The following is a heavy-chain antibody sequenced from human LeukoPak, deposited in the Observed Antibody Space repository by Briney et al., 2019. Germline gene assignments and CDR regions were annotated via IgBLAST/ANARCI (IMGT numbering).Heavy chain of an antibody. CDR3: AKGLPRAYYYDSSGNEDY. J-gene: IGHJ4*02. V-gene: IGHV3-30-3*01. Sequence: GGSLRLSCAASGFTFSSYAMNWVRQAPGKGLEWVADISYDGIDKYYADSVKGRFTISRDNSKNTLYLQMNSLRAEDTAVYYCAKGLPRAYYYDSSGNEDYWGQGTLVTVSS. CDR2: ISYDGIDK. D-gene: IGHD3-22*01. CDR1: GFTFSSYA.